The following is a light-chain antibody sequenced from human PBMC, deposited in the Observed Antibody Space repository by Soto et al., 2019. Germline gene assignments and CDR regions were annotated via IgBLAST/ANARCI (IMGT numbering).Light chain of an antibody. CDR1: QSISGH. Sequence: DIQMTQSPSSLAASVGDSVTITCRTSQSISGHLNWYQQKPGKAPKILIHAASSLEVGVPSRFSVSGSGTHFILTITNLQPEDFATYYYQQSFSTPRTFGPGTKVEI. J-gene: IGKJ1*01. CDR3: QQSFSTPRT. V-gene: IGKV1-39*01. CDR2: AAS.